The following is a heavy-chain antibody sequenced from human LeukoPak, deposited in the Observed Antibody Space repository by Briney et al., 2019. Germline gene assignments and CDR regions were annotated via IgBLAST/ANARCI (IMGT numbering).Heavy chain of an antibody. CDR3: AKGGYYYDSSGPNPHFDY. V-gene: IGHV3-30-3*01. J-gene: IGHJ4*02. Sequence: GRSLRLSCAASGFTFSSYAMHWVRQAPGKGLEWVAVISYDGSNKYYADSVKGRFTISRDNSKNTLYLQMNSLRAEDTAVYYCAKGGYYYDSSGPNPHFDYWGQGTLVTVSS. CDR1: GFTFSSYA. D-gene: IGHD3-22*01. CDR2: ISYDGSNK.